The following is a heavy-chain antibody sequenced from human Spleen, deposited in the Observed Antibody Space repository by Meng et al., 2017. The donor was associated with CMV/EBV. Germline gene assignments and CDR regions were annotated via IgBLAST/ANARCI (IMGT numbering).Heavy chain of an antibody. CDR3: ARDICGGDCYLGLDP. Sequence: SGGSSSDPNWWTWVRQSPGKHLEWIGEIYHTGSTNYNPSLRSRVTISIDKSRNQFSLRLTSATAADTAVYYCARDICGGDCYLGLDPWGQGTLVTVSS. D-gene: IGHD2-21*01. V-gene: IGHV4-4*02. J-gene: IGHJ5*02. CDR1: GGSSSDPNW. CDR2: IYHTGST.